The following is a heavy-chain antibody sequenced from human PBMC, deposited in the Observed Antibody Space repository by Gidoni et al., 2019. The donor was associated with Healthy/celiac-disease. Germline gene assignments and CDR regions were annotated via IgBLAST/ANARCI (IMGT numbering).Heavy chain of an antibody. CDR3: APTPTYYYDSSGYPLGY. V-gene: IGHV1-69*01. CDR1: GGTFSSYA. J-gene: IGHJ4*02. D-gene: IGHD3-22*01. Sequence: QVQLVQSGAEVKKPGSSVKVSCKASGGTFSSYAISWVRQAPGQGLEWMGGIIPIFGTANYAQKFQGRVTITADESTSTAYMELSSLRSEDTAVYYCAPTPTYYYDSSGYPLGYWGQGTLVTVSS. CDR2: IIPIFGTA.